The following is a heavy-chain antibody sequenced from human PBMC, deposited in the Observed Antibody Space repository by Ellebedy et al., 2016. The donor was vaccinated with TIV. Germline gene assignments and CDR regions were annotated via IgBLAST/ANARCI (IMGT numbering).Heavy chain of an antibody. CDR3: ARQAGSNYFLIED. V-gene: IGHV3-66*04. CDR2: ISIAGTT. D-gene: IGHD4-11*01. J-gene: IGHJ4*02. CDR1: GFSVTRNY. Sequence: PGGSLRLSCAASGFSVTRNYMSWVRQAPGGGLEWVSVISIAGTTYYGDSVKGRFTISRDTSKNTVHLQMNSLRVEDTAVYSWARQAGSNYFLIEDWGQGTLVTVSS.